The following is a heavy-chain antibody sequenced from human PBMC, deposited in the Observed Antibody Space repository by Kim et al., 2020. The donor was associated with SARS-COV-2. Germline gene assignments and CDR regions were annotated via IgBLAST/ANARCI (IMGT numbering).Heavy chain of an antibody. D-gene: IGHD2-21*01. V-gene: IGHV3-23*01. CDR1: DFIFRIYA. Sequence: GGSLRLSCAASDFIFRIYAMSWVRQAPGKGLEWVSGISGNGDETDYGDSVNGRFSISRDNSENTLFLQMNNVRAEDTAAYFCARGQRGEVYDIWGQGPM. CDR2: ISGNGDET. CDR3: ARGQRGEVYDI. J-gene: IGHJ3*02.